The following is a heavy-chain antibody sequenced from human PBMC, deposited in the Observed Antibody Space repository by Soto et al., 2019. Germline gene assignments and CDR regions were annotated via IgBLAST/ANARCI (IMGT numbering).Heavy chain of an antibody. Sequence: SETLSLTCTVSGGSISSYYWSWIRQPPGKGLEWIGYIYYSGSTNYNPSLKSRVTISVDTSKNQFSLKLSSVTAADTAVYYCARVMSGYRHYYSGMDVWAQGTTVTVSS. CDR1: GGSISSYY. D-gene: IGHD3-3*01. CDR3: ARVMSGYRHYYSGMDV. J-gene: IGHJ6*02. CDR2: IYYSGST. V-gene: IGHV4-59*01.